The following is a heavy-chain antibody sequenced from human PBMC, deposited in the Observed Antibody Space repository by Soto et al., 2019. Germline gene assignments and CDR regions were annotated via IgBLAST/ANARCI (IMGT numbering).Heavy chain of an antibody. D-gene: IGHD3-3*01. CDR3: ARDLDWSFDY. V-gene: IGHV1-46*01. CDR1: GYIFTRNK. CDR2: MSPSGGAP. J-gene: IGHJ4*01. Sequence: SVNVSVNAFGYIFTRNKMHWVRQAPGQGIEWMGIMSPSGGAPKYAQNFQGRVTMTWDTSTNTVYMDLSSLRSEDTAVYFCARDLDWSFDY.